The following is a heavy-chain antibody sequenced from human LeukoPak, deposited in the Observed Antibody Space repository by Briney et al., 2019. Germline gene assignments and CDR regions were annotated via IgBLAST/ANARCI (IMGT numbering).Heavy chain of an antibody. CDR3: ARDCGGDRRPSDY. J-gene: IGHJ4*02. CDR1: GFTFSSYG. Sequence: PGGSLRLSCAASGFTFSSYGMSWVRQAPGKGLEWVSAISGSGGSTYYADSVKGRFTISRDNAKNSLFLQMNSLRAEDTAVYYCARDCGGDRRPSDYWGQGTLVTVSS. V-gene: IGHV3-23*01. D-gene: IGHD2-21*02. CDR2: ISGSGGST.